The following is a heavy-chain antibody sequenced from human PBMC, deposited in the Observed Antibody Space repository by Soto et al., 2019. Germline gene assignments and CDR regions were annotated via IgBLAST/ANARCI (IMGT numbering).Heavy chain of an antibody. CDR1: AYSIRSTNW. D-gene: IGHD3-22*01. CDR3: ARKKPDTTGFYFDF. J-gene: IGHJ4*02. Sequence: PETLSLTSTVSAYSIRSTNWWAWIRQPPGKGLEWIGYINYSGSTYYNPSLKSRVTMSLDTSKNQFSMKLSSVTAVDTAVYYCARKKPDTTGFYFDFWGQGTLVTVSS. CDR2: INYSGST. V-gene: IGHV4-28*01.